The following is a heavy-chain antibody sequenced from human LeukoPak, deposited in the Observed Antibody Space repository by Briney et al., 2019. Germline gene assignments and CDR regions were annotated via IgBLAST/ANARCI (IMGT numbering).Heavy chain of an antibody. D-gene: IGHD2-2*01. J-gene: IGHJ4*02. CDR1: GGTFSSYA. CDR3: ARVVPAAYFDY. V-gene: IGHV1-69*06. CDR2: IIHIFGTA. Sequence: SVKVSCKASGGTFSSYAISWVRQAPGQGLEWMGGIIHIFGTANYAQKFQGRVTITADKSTSTAYMELSSLRSEDTAVYYCARVVPAAYFDYWGQGTLVTVSS.